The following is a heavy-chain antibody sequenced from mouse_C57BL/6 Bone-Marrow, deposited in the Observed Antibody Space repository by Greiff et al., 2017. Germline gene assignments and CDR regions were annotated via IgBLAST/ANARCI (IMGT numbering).Heavy chain of an antibody. D-gene: IGHD1-1*01. Sequence: QVQLQQSGAELARPGASVKLSCKASGYTFTSYGISWVKQRTGQGLEWIGEIYPRSGNTYYNEKFKGKATLTADKSSSTAYIELRSLTSADSAVYFGAYYYGSPYCFGYWGQGTTLTVSS. CDR1: GYTFTSYG. CDR2: IYPRSGNT. CDR3: AYYYGSPYCFGY. J-gene: IGHJ2*01. V-gene: IGHV1-81*01.